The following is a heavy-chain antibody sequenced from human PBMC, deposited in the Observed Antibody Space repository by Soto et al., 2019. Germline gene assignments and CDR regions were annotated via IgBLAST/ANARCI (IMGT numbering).Heavy chain of an antibody. CDR3: VRGDMATVWPVGY. J-gene: IGHJ4*01. CDR1: GFTFSSYW. D-gene: IGHD4-4*01. Sequence: EVQLVESGGGSVQPGGSLRLSCAASGFTFSSYWMHWVRQAPGKGLVCVSRLSSDGSSTTYADSVKGRFTISRDNAKNTLYLQMNSLRVEDTGVYYCVRGDMATVWPVGYWGHGTLATVSS. V-gene: IGHV3-74*01. CDR2: LSSDGSST.